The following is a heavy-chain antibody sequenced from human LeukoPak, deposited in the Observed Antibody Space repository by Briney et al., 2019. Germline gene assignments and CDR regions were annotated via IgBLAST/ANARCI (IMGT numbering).Heavy chain of an antibody. D-gene: IGHD6-6*01. CDR2: ISWNSGSI. J-gene: IGHJ5*02. CDR3: AKDKMAYSGSSRWFDP. V-gene: IGHV3-9*01. CDR1: GFTFDDYA. Sequence: GGSLRLSCAASGFTFDDYAMHWVRHAPGKGLEWVSGISWNSGSIGYADSVKGRFTISRDNAKNSLYLQMNSLRAEDTALYYCAKDKMAYSGSSRWFDPWGQGTLVTVSS.